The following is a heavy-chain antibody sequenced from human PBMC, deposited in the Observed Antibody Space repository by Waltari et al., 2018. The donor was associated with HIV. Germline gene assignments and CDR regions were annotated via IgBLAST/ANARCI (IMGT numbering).Heavy chain of an antibody. D-gene: IGHD1-1*01. J-gene: IGHJ6*03. Sequence: EVQVVESGGGLVQPGGSLRLSCAASGFTLSDHYLAWVRQAPGKGLEWVGRTRNKLNGYTTEYAASVKGRFTISRDDSKNSLSLQMNSLKTEDTAVYYCARGRAGKSSYYYYCMDVWGKGTTVTVSS. V-gene: IGHV3-72*01. CDR2: TRNKLNGYTT. CDR1: GFTLSDHY. CDR3: ARGRAGKSSYYYYCMDV.